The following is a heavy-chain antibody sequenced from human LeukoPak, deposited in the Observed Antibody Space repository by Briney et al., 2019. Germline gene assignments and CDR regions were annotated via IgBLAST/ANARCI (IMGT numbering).Heavy chain of an antibody. Sequence: SETLSLTCTVSNGSVGSGGYSWSWIRQPPGKGLEWIGYVYHSGATYYNPSLKSRIPIPMDRSKNQFSLRLRSVTAADTAVYFCASSHCGGDCFSSVAFDFWGHGTMVTVSS. CDR1: NGSVGSGGYS. V-gene: IGHV4-30-2*01. D-gene: IGHD2-21*02. CDR3: ASSHCGGDCFSSVAFDF. J-gene: IGHJ3*01. CDR2: VYHSGAT.